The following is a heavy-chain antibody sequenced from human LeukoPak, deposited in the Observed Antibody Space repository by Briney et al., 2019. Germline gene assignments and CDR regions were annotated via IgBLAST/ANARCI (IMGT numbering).Heavy chain of an antibody. CDR3: ARHVRKTHFDY. D-gene: IGHD3-10*01. Sequence: SETLSLTCTVSGGSISSSSYYWGWIRQPPGKGLEGIGSIYYSGSTYYNPSLKSRVTISVDTSKNQFYLKLRSVTAADTAVYYCARHVRKTHFDYWGQGTLVTVSS. J-gene: IGHJ4*02. CDR1: GGSISSSSYY. V-gene: IGHV4-39*01. CDR2: IYYSGST.